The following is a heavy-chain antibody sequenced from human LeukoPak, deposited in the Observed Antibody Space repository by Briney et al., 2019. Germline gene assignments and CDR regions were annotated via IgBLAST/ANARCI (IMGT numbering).Heavy chain of an antibody. D-gene: IGHD3-9*01. V-gene: IGHV3-49*04. J-gene: IGHJ4*02. CDR1: GFTFSDDA. Sequence: GRSLRLSCTVSGFTFSDDAMSWVRQAPGKGLERVGFIRSKAFGGTTQYAASVKGRFTISSDDSKSIAYLQMNTLKTKDTAVYYCANYDILTGYPGGYWGQGTLVTVSS. CDR3: ANYDILTGYPGGY. CDR2: IRSKAFGGTT.